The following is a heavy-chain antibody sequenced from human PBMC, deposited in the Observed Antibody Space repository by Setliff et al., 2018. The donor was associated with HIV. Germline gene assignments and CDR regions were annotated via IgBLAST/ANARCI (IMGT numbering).Heavy chain of an antibody. CDR1: GGSFSGYY. CDR3: AREVDVVTTSDAFDI. J-gene: IGHJ3*02. CDR2: VNHSGST. Sequence: KPSETLSLTCAVYGGSFSGYYWIWIRQPPGKGLQWIGEVNHSGSTNYNPSLKGRVTISVDTSKNQFSLKLTSVTAADTAVYYCAREVDVVTTSDAFDIWGQGTMVTVSS. D-gene: IGHD2-21*02. V-gene: IGHV4-34*01.